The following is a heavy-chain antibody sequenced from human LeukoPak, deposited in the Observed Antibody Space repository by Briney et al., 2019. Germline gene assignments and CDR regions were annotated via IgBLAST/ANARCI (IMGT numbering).Heavy chain of an antibody. J-gene: IGHJ4*02. V-gene: IGHV3-53*01. CDR3: ARSSSGIESDY. CDR1: GFTVSSNY. D-gene: IGHD6-19*01. Sequence: PGGSLRLSCAASGFTVSSNYMNWVRQAPGKGLGWVSVIYSGGSTYYADSVKGRFTISRDNAKNSLYLQMNSLRAEDTAVYYCARSSSGIESDYWGQGTLVTVSS. CDR2: IYSGGST.